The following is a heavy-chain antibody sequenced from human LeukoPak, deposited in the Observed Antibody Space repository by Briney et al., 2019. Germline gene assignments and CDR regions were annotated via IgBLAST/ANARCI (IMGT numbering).Heavy chain of an antibody. CDR1: GYIFINYG. CDR3: AKTRDTVLNEY. Sequence: ASVKVSCKASGYIFINYGISWVRQAPGQGLEWMGWISPYNGHTNYAPNLQDRLTTTTDTSTSTAYMELRSLRSDDTAVYYCAKTRDTVLNEYWGQGTLVTVSS. V-gene: IGHV1-18*01. CDR2: ISPYNGHT. J-gene: IGHJ4*02.